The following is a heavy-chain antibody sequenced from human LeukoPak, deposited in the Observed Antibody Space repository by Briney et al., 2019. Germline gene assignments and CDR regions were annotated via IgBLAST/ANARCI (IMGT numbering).Heavy chain of an antibody. D-gene: IGHD3-22*01. J-gene: IGHJ5*02. CDR3: ARARHYYDSSGFPLRFNWFDP. Sequence: ASVKVSCKASGYTFTGYYMHWVRQAPGQGLEWMGRINPNSGGTNYAQMFQGRVTMTRDTSISTAYMELSRLRSDDTAVYYCARARHYYDSSGFPLRFNWFDPWGQGTLVTVSS. CDR1: GYTFTGYY. CDR2: INPNSGGT. V-gene: IGHV1-2*06.